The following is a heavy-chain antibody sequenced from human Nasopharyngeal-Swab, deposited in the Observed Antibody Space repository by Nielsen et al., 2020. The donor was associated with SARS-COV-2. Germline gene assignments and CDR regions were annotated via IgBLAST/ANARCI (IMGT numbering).Heavy chain of an antibody. J-gene: IGHJ6*02. CDR3: AKVMSYYGSGSYFYYYYYGMDV. D-gene: IGHD3-10*01. CDR1: GFTFSDYY. V-gene: IGHV3-11*05. CDR2: ISSSSSYT. Sequence: GGSLRLSCAASGFTFSDYYMSWIRQAPGKGLEWVSYISSSSSYTNYADSVKGRFTISRDNAKNSLYLQMNSLRAEDTAVYYCAKVMSYYGSGSYFYYYYYGMDVWGQGTTVTVSS.